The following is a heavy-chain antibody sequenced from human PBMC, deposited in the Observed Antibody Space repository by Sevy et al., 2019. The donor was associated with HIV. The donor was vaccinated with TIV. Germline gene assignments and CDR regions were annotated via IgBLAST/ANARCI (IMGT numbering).Heavy chain of an antibody. V-gene: IGHV3-74*01. CDR2: IKTDGSNR. CDR1: GFTFSNYW. D-gene: IGHD2-2*01. J-gene: IGHJ3*01. CDR3: AREGDTVLVPTAVDAFDF. Sequence: GGSLRLSCAASGFTFSNYWMHWVRQAPGKGLVRVSRIKTDGSNRDSADSVKGRFFISRDNAKNLLYLQMNSLRAEDTAVYYCAREGDTVLVPTAVDAFDFWGQGTMVTVSS.